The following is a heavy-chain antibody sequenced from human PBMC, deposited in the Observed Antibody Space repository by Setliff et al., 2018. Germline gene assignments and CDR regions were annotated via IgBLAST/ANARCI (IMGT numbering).Heavy chain of an antibody. Sequence: SETLSLTCTVSGGSVRGYYWSWIRQPPGKGLEWIGYMYYSGDTNYNPSLKSRVTMSIDTSKNQFFLKVRSVTAEDTAVYYCAGDRGSNNSPEDFDYWGLGTLVT. CDR3: AGDRGSNNSPEDFDY. J-gene: IGHJ4*02. CDR1: GGSVRGYY. D-gene: IGHD1-1*01. CDR2: MYYSGDT. V-gene: IGHV4-59*02.